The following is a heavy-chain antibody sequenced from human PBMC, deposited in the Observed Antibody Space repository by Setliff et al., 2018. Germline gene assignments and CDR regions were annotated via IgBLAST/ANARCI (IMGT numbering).Heavy chain of an antibody. V-gene: IGHV1-46*01. D-gene: IGHD1-1*01. J-gene: IGHJ5*01. CDR1: GYTFTINN. Sequence: ASVKVSCKASGYTFTINNLHWVRQAPGQGLEWMGVINPSSGVTIYAQRIQGRVTMARDTSTSTVYMELSSLTSEDTAVYYCAREEGPTTDPRKNFDSWGQGAPGTV. CDR3: AREEGPTTDPRKNFDS. CDR2: INPSSGVT.